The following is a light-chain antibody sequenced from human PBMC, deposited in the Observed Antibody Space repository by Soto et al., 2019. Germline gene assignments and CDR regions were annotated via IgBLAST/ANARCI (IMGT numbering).Light chain of an antibody. V-gene: IGKV1-8*01. Sequence: IQMTQSPSSLSASTGDRVTITCRASQGISSYLAWYQQKPGKAPKLLIYAASTLQSGVPSRFSGSGSGTDFTLTISCLQSEDFATYYCQQYYSYPPITFGQGTRLEI. CDR1: QGISSY. CDR2: AAS. J-gene: IGKJ5*01. CDR3: QQYYSYPPIT.